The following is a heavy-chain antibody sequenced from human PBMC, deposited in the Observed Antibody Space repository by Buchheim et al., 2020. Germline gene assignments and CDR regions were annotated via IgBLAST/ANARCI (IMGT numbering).Heavy chain of an antibody. Sequence: QVQLQESGPGLVKPSQTLSLTCTVSGGSISSGDYYWSWIRQPPGKGLEWIGYIYYSGSTYYNPSLKSRVTISVDTSKNQFSLKLSSVTAADTAVYYCASLLLYYDILTGYGYYYGMDVWGQGTT. D-gene: IGHD3-9*01. CDR2: IYYSGST. J-gene: IGHJ6*02. CDR1: GGSISSGDYY. CDR3: ASLLLYYDILTGYGYYYGMDV. V-gene: IGHV4-30-4*01.